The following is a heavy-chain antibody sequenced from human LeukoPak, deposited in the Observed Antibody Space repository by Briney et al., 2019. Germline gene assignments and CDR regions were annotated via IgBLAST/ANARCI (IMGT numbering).Heavy chain of an antibody. CDR3: ARVNPGYYYMDV. D-gene: IGHD1-14*01. J-gene: IGHJ6*03. V-gene: IGHV3-20*04. CDR2: INWNGSST. CDR1: GFTFDDYG. Sequence: PGGSLRLSCAASGFTFDDYGMSWVRQAPGKGLEWVSGINWNGSSTGYADSVKGRFTISRDNAKNSLYLQMNSLRAEDTALYYCARVNPGYYYMDVWGKGTTVTVSS.